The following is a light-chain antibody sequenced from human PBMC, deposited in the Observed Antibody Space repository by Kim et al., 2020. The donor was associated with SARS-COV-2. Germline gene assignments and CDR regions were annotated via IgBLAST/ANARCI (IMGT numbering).Light chain of an antibody. V-gene: IGKV3-15*01. CDR1: QSVSSN. Sequence: SPGERATLSCRASQSVSSNLAWYQRKPGQAPRLLIYGASTRATGIPARFSGSGSGTEFTLTISSLQSEDFAVYYCQQYNNWPPLTFGGGTKVEIK. J-gene: IGKJ4*01. CDR3: QQYNNWPPLT. CDR2: GAS.